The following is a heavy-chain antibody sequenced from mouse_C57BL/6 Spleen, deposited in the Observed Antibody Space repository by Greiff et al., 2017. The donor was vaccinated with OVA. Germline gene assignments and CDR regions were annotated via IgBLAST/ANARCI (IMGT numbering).Heavy chain of an antibody. CDR2: IYPGSGST. D-gene: IGHD2-10*02. J-gene: IGHJ3*01. V-gene: IGHV1-55*01. Sequence: QVQLQQPGAELVKPGASVKMSCKASGYTFTSYWITWVKQRPGQGLEWIGDIYPGSGSTNYNEKFKSKATLTVDTSSSTAYMQLSSLTSEDSAVYYCARSEDLYGPWFAYWGQGTLVTVSA. CDR3: ARSEDLYGPWFAY. CDR1: GYTFTSYW.